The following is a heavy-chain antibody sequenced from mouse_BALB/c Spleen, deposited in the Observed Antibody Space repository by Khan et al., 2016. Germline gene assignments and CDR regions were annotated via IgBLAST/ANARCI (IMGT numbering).Heavy chain of an antibody. Sequence: QVTLKESGPGILQPSQTLSLTCSFSGFSLSTSGMSVGWIRQPSGKGLEWLAHIWWNDDKYYNPALKSRLTISKDTSNNPVFLKIASVVTADTATSYCARMGGYDVLLFDYWGQGTTLTVSS. V-gene: IGHV8-8*01. CDR1: GFSLSTSGMS. J-gene: IGHJ2*01. CDR2: IWWNDDK. D-gene: IGHD2-2*01. CDR3: ARMGGYDVLLFDY.